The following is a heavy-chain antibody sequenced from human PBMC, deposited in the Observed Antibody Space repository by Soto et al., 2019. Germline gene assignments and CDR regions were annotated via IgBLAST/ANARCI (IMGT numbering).Heavy chain of an antibody. Sequence: SGPTLVNPTQTLTLTCTFSGFSLSTSGVGVGWIRQPPGKALEWLALIYWDDDKRYNPSLKSRLTITKDTSKNQVVLTMTKMDPVETATYFCAHKLRTRDYGSGSYYFDYWGQGTLVTVSS. V-gene: IGHV2-5*02. CDR2: IYWDDDK. CDR3: AHKLRTRDYGSGSYYFDY. CDR1: GFSLSTSGVG. J-gene: IGHJ4*02. D-gene: IGHD3-10*01.